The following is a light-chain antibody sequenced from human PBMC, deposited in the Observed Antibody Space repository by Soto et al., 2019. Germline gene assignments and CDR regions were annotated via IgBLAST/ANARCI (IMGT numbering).Light chain of an antibody. CDR1: QSVSSY. CDR3: HQYDSWT. V-gene: IGKV3-20*01. J-gene: IGKJ1*01. Sequence: EIVLTQSPATLSLSPGERATLSCRASQSVSSYLAWYQQKPGQAPRLLIYGASSRATGIPDRFSGSGSGTDFTLKISRLEPEDFAVYYCHQYDSWTFGQGTKVDIK. CDR2: GAS.